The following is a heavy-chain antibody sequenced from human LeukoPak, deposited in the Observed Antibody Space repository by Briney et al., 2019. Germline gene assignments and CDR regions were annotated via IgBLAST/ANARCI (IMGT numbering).Heavy chain of an antibody. D-gene: IGHD1-14*01. CDR2: INHSGST. V-gene: IGHV4-34*01. Sequence: PSETLSLTCAVYGGSFSGYYWSWIRQPPGKGLEWIGEINHSGSTNYNPSLKSRVTISVDTSKNQFSLKLSSVTAADTAVYYCARVHLRREPAPSDAFDIWGQGTMVTVSS. CDR3: ARVHLRREPAPSDAFDI. J-gene: IGHJ3*02. CDR1: GGSFSGYY.